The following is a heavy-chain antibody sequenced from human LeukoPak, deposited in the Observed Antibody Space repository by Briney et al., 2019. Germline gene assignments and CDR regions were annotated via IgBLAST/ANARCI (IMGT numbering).Heavy chain of an antibody. V-gene: IGHV4-38-2*01. CDR2: TYHSGST. CDR3: ARAGYSGYDTPLEYDY. J-gene: IGHJ4*02. CDR1: GYSISSGYY. D-gene: IGHD5-12*01. Sequence: SETLSLTCAVSGYSISSGYYWGWIRQPPGKGLEGIGSTYHSGSTYYNPSPKSRVTISVDTSKNQFSLKLNPVTAADTAVHYCARAGYSGYDTPLEYDYWGQGTLVTVSS.